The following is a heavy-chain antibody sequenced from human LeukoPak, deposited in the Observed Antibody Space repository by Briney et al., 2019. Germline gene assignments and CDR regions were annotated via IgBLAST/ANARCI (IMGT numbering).Heavy chain of an antibody. V-gene: IGHV1-2*02. Sequence: ASVTVSCKASGYTFTGYYMHWVRQAPGQGLEWMGWINPNSGGTNYAQKFQGRVTMTRDTSISTAYMELSRLRSDDTAVYYCARGSVAGTRYNWFDPWGQGTLVTVSS. CDR2: INPNSGGT. J-gene: IGHJ5*02. CDR1: GYTFTGYY. CDR3: ARGSVAGTRYNWFDP. D-gene: IGHD6-19*01.